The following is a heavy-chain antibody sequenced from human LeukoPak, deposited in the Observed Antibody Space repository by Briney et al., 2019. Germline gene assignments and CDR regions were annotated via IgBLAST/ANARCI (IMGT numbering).Heavy chain of an antibody. V-gene: IGHV3-30*18. Sequence: GGSLRLSCAASGFTFSSYGMHWVRQAPGKGLEWVAVISYDGSNKYYADSVKGRFTISRDNFKNTLYLQMNSLRAEDTAVYYCAKETTDYGMDVWGQGTTVTVSS. J-gene: IGHJ6*02. CDR2: ISYDGSNK. D-gene: IGHD4-11*01. CDR1: GFTFSSYG. CDR3: AKETTDYGMDV.